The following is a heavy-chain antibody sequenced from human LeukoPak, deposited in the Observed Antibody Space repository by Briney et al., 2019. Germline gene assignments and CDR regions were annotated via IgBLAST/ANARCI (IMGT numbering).Heavy chain of an antibody. CDR1: GGSISISNYY. D-gene: IGHD4-17*01. V-gene: IGHV4-39*01. CDR3: ARVSAAGLTTADY. CDR2: IYYSGSST. J-gene: IGHJ4*02. Sequence: SETLSLTCSVSGGSISISNYYWGWIRQPPGKGLEWIGSIYYSGSSTYYNPSLKSRVTISVDTYKNQFSLKVSSVTAADTAVYYCARVSAAGLTTADYWGQGTLVTVSS.